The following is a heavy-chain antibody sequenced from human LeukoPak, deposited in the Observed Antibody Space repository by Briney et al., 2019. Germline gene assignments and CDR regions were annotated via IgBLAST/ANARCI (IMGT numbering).Heavy chain of an antibody. CDR2: TSGSGGST. D-gene: IGHD3-16*02. V-gene: IGHV3-23*01. CDR3: AKGDGYDYVWGSYRPYFDY. J-gene: IGHJ4*02. Sequence: GGSLRLSCAASGFTFSSYAMSWVRQAPGKGLEWVSATSGSGGSTYYADSVKGRFTISRDNSKNTLYLQMNSLRAEDTAVYYCAKGDGYDYVWGSYRPYFDYWGQGTLVTVSS. CDR1: GFTFSSYA.